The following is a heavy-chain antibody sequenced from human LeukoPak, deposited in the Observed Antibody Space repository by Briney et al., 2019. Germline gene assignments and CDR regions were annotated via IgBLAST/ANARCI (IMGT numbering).Heavy chain of an antibody. Sequence: PGGSLRLSCAASGFTFNSYGMHWVRRAPGKGLEWVAFIQYDANNEYYTDSVKGRFTISRDNSKNTLYLQMNSLRAEDTAVYYCAKDSSRIAALYYFDYWGQGTLVTVSS. CDR3: AKDSSRIAALYYFDY. V-gene: IGHV3-30*02. CDR1: GFTFNSYG. CDR2: IQYDANNE. D-gene: IGHD6-13*01. J-gene: IGHJ4*02.